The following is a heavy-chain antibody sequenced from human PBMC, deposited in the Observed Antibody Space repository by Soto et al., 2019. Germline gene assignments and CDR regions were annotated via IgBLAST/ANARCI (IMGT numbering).Heavy chain of an antibody. CDR3: AIESSSSWFGAAFDY. J-gene: IGHJ4*02. D-gene: IGHD6-13*01. CDR2: INAGNGNT. CDR1: GYTFTSYA. V-gene: IGHV1-3*01. Sequence: GASVKVSCKASGYTFTSYAMHWVRQAPGQRLEWMGWINAGNGNTKYSQKFQGRVTITRDTSASTAYMELSSLRSEDTAVYYCAIESSSSWFGAAFDYCGQGTLVTVSS.